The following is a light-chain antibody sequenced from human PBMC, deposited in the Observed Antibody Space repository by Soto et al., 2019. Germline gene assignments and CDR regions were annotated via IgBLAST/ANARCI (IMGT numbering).Light chain of an antibody. CDR2: DVS. CDR3: CSYAGSYTWM. Sequence: QSVLTQPRSVSGSPGQSVTISCTGTSSDVGGYNSVSWYQQHPGKTPKLMIYDVSKWPSGVPDRFSGSMSGNTASLTISGLQAEDEGDYYCCSYAGSYTWMFGGGTKLTVL. J-gene: IGLJ3*02. CDR1: SSDVGGYNS. V-gene: IGLV2-11*01.